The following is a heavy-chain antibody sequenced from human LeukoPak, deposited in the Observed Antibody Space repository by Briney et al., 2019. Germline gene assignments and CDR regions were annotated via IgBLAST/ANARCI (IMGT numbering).Heavy chain of an antibody. Sequence: SETLSLTCTVSGGSISSYYWSWIRQPPGKGLEWIGYIYYSGSTNYNPSLKSRVTISVDTSKNQFSLKLSSVTAADTAVYYCVRHYEIKNRYYFDYWGQGTLVTVSS. CDR2: IYYSGST. CDR1: GGSISSYY. CDR3: VRHYEIKNRYYFDY. V-gene: IGHV4-59*01. D-gene: IGHD3-9*01. J-gene: IGHJ4*02.